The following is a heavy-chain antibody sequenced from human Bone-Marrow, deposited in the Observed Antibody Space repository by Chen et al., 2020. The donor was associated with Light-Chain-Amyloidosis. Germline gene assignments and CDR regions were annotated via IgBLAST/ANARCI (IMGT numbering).Heavy chain of an antibody. D-gene: IGHD6-19*01. CDR2: IYYSGST. V-gene: IGHV4-39*01. J-gene: IGHJ4*02. CDR1: GGSISSSSYY. CDR3: AASVAAPYYFDY. Sequence: QLQLQESGPGLVKPSETLSLTCTVSGGSISSSSYYWGWIRQPPGKGLEWIGSIYYSGSTYYSPSLKSRVTISVDTSKNQFSLKLSSVTAADTAVYYCAASVAAPYYFDYWGQGTLVTVSS.